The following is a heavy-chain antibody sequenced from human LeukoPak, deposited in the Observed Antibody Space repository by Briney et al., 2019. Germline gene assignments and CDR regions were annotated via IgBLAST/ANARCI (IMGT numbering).Heavy chain of an antibody. Sequence: GGSLRLSCATSGFTFSRYAMNWVRQAPGKGLEWVSSISSSGSYIYQADSLKGRFTISRDNAKNSLYLQMNSLRADDTAVYYCARATVVPATDWYFDLWGRGTLVTVSS. J-gene: IGHJ2*01. CDR1: GFTFSRYA. D-gene: IGHD2-15*01. CDR3: ARATVVPATDWYFDL. CDR2: ISSSGSYI. V-gene: IGHV3-21*01.